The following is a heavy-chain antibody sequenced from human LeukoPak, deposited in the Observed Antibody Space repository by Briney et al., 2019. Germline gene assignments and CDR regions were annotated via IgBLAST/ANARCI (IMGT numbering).Heavy chain of an antibody. D-gene: IGHD5-24*01. V-gene: IGHV3-23*01. J-gene: IGHJ4*02. CDR1: GFTFSSYA. Sequence: PGGSLRLSCAASGFTFSSYAMSWVRQAPGKGLEWVSAISGSGGSTYYADSVKGRFTISRDNSKNTLYLQMNSLRAEDTAVYYCAKGQRGRDGYNLFDYWGQGTLVTVSS. CDR2: ISGSGGST. CDR3: AKGQRGRDGYNLFDY.